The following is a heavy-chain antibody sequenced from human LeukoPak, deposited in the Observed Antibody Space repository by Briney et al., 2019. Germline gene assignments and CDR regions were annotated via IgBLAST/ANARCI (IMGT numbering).Heavy chain of an antibody. V-gene: IGHV4-31*03. J-gene: IGHJ4*02. CDR1: GGSISSGGYY. D-gene: IGHD2-21*02. CDR3: ARGRSVPTAAPDY. CDR2: IYYSGST. Sequence: PSQTLSLTCTVSGGSISSGGYYWSWIRQHPGKGLEWIGYIYYSGSTYYNPSLKSRVTIPVDTSKNQFSLKLSSVTAADTAVYYCARGRSVPTAAPDYWGQGTLVTVSS.